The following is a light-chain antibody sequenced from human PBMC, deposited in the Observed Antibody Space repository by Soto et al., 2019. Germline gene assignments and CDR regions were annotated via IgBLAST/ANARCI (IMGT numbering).Light chain of an antibody. V-gene: IGLV1-40*01. CDR1: SSNIGAGYD. CDR2: GNS. Sequence: QSVLTQPPSVSGAPGQRVTISCTGSSSNIGAGYDVHWYQQLPGTAPKLLIYGNSNRPSGVPDRFSGSKSGTSASLAITGLQAEDEADYYCQSYDSSLSFYVFGTGTKLTFL. J-gene: IGLJ1*01. CDR3: QSYDSSLSFYV.